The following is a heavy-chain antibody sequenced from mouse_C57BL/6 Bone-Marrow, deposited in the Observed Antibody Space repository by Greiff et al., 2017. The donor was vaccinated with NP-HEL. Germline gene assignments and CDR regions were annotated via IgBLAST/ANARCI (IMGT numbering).Heavy chain of an antibody. J-gene: IGHJ3*01. CDR3: AREGGFYYYGSSPAWFAY. Sequence: QVQLQQSDAELVKPGASVKISCKVSGYTFTDHTIHWMKQRPEQGLEWIGYIYPRDGSTKYNEKFKGKATLTADKSSSTAYMQLNSLTSEDSAVYFCAREGGFYYYGSSPAWFAYWGQGTLVTVSA. CDR2: IYPRDGST. V-gene: IGHV1-78*01. CDR1: GYTFTDHT. D-gene: IGHD1-1*01.